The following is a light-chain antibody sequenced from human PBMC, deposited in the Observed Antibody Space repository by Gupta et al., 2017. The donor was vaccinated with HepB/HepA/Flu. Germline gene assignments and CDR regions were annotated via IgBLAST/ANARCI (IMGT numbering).Light chain of an antibody. Sequence: AIQMTQAPSSLSASVGDRVTITCRASQYIRNDLGWYHQRPGKGPKLLIYSASILQSGVPSRFRGSGSGTDFTLAISSLQPEDFGTYYCLQDYKYPRTFGQGTKVEIK. V-gene: IGKV1-6*01. J-gene: IGKJ1*01. CDR2: SAS. CDR1: QYIRND. CDR3: LQDYKYPRT.